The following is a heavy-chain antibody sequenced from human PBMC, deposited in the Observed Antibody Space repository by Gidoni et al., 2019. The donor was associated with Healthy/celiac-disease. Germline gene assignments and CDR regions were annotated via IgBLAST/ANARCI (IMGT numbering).Heavy chain of an antibody. D-gene: IGHD3-10*01. Sequence: VRLLESGGGLVKPGGSLRPPGAASGSTFSSYAMSWVRQPPGKGLEWVSAISGSGGSTYYADSVKGRFTISRDNSKNTLYLQMNSLRAEDTAVYYCAKRYYGSSDDYWGQGTLVTVSS. CDR1: GSTFSSYA. CDR3: AKRYYGSSDDY. CDR2: ISGSGGST. V-gene: IGHV3-23*01. J-gene: IGHJ4*02.